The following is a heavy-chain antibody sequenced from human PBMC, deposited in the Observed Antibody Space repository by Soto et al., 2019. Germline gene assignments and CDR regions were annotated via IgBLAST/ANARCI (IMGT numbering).Heavy chain of an antibody. CDR3: ARDRVQMVDGLDV. CDR2: IWYDGINK. J-gene: IGHJ6*02. Sequence: QVQLVESGGGVVQPGRSLRLSCAASGFTFSNNGMHWVRQAPGKGLEWVAVIWYDGINKYYADSVKGRFIISRDNSKHTVYLQMNSLRAEDTAVYYCARDRVQMVDGLDVWGQGTTVTGSS. V-gene: IGHV3-33*01. CDR1: GFTFSNNG. D-gene: IGHD2-15*01.